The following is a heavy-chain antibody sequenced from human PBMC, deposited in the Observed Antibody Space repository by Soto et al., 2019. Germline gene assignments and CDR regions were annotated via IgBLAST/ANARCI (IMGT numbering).Heavy chain of an antibody. CDR2: MNPNSGNT. CDR1: GYTFTSYD. Sequence: ASVKVSCKASGYTFTSYDINWVRQATGQGLEWMGWMNPNSGNTGCAQKFQGRVTMTRSTSISTAYMELSSLRSEDTAVYYCARGWALGLIYYYDSSGYYPYWGQGTLVTVSS. CDR3: ARGWALGLIYYYDSSGYYPY. J-gene: IGHJ4*02. V-gene: IGHV1-8*01. D-gene: IGHD3-22*01.